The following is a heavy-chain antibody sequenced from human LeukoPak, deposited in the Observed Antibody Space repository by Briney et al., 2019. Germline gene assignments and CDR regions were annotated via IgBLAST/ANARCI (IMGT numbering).Heavy chain of an antibody. CDR3: AIDSGSYHFDY. CDR2: IHPRRGDT. J-gene: IGHJ4*02. Sequence: ASVKVSCKTSGYSFTAFYIHWVRQAPGQGLEWMGWIHPRRGDTNYAQKFQGRVTMTRDTSISTAYLDLSSLRSDDTAVYYCAIDSGSYHFDYWGQGTLVTVSS. CDR1: GYSFTAFY. D-gene: IGHD1-26*01. V-gene: IGHV1-2*02.